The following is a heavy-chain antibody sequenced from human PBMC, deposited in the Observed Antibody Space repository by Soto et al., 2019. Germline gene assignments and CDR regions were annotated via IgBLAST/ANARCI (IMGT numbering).Heavy chain of an antibody. Sequence: EVQLVESGGDLVQPGGSLRLSCAASGFTVSSNHMNWVRQAPGKGLEWVSGIYTGGSTYHADSVKGRFTISRDNSKNTLYLQMNSLRAEDTALYYCAREEGTEGPFDYWGQGTLVTVSS. CDR3: AREEGTEGPFDY. CDR2: IYTGGST. V-gene: IGHV3-66*01. J-gene: IGHJ4*02. CDR1: GFTVSSNH.